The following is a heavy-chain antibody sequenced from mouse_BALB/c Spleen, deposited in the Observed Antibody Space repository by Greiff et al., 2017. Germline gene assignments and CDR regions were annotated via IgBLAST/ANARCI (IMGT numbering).Heavy chain of an antibody. CDR1: GFNIKDYY. CDR2: IDPENGDT. Sequence: EVKLVESGAELVRSGASVKLSCTASGFNIKDYYMHWVKQRPEQGLEWIGWIDPENGDTEYAPKFQGKATMTADTSSNTAYLQLSSLTSEDTAVYYCNAGWSFAYWGQGTLVTVSA. V-gene: IGHV14-4*02. D-gene: IGHD2-3*01. J-gene: IGHJ3*01. CDR3: NAGWSFAY.